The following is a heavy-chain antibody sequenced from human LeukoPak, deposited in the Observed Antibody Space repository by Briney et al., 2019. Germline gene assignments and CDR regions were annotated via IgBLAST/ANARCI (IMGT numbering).Heavy chain of an antibody. J-gene: IGHJ4*02. CDR1: GFTFSSYX. CDR3: ASGGPIYYFDY. D-gene: IGHD2-15*01. V-gene: IGHV3-74*01. CDR2: INTDESST. Sequence: QTGGSLRLSCAASGFTFSSYXXXXXXXXXXXXXXGVXRINTDESSTSYXDSXKGXXTXSXXXAXNTLYLQMNSLRAEDTAVYYCASGGPIYYFDYWGQGTLVTVSS.